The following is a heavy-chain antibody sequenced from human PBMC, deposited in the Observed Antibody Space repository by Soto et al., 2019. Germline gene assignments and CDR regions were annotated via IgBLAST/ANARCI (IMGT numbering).Heavy chain of an antibody. CDR2: ISPKGTYR. J-gene: IGHJ5*02. Sequence: AGSLRLSCATSGFTFSDYYMSWIRQAPGKGLEFVSYISPKGTYRTYADSVKGRFTISRDNAKNSLYLQVNSLRAEDTAVYYCSRGGGGGLFDLWGQGTLVTVSS. CDR3: SRGGGGGLFDL. V-gene: IGHV3-11*06. CDR1: GFTFSDYY. D-gene: IGHD2-21*01.